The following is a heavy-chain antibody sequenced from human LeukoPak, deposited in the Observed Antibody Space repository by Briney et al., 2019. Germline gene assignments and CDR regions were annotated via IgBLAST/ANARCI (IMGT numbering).Heavy chain of an antibody. J-gene: IGHJ4*02. CDR1: GGSISSYY. CDR3: ARSTYSSSWVDY. V-gene: IGHV4-59*01. Sequence: SETLSLTCTVSGGSISSYYWSWIRQPPGKGLEWIGYIYYSGSTNYNPSLKSRVPISVDTSKNQFSLKLSSVTAADTAVYYCARSTYSSSWVDYWGQGTLVTVSS. CDR2: IYYSGST. D-gene: IGHD6-13*01.